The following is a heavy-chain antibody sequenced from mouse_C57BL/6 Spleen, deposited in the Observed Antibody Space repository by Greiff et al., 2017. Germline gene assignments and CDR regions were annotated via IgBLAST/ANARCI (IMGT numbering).Heavy chain of an antibody. J-gene: IGHJ2*01. V-gene: IGHV1-64*01. CDR3: ARSLIYYDYPGY. D-gene: IGHD2-4*01. CDR1: GYTFTSYW. CDR2: IHPNSGST. Sequence: VQLQQPGAELVKPGASVKLSCKASGYTFTSYWMHWVKQRPGQGLEWIGMIHPNSGSTNYNEKFKSKATLTVDKSSSTAYMQLSSLTSEDSAVYYCARSLIYYDYPGYWGQGTTLTVAS.